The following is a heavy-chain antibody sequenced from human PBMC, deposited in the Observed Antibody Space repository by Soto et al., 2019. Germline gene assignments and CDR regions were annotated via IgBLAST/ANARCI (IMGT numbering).Heavy chain of an antibody. J-gene: IGHJ4*02. CDR3: AKRRHYGDYGGDFDY. CDR1: GFTFSTYA. Sequence: GGSLRLSCAASGFTFSTYAMSWVRQAPGKGLEWVSTISGSGGSTYYPGSVKGRFTISRDNSKNTLYLQMNSLRAEDTAVYYCAKRRHYGDYGGDFDYWGQGTLVTVSS. CDR2: ISGSGGST. D-gene: IGHD4-17*01. V-gene: IGHV3-23*01.